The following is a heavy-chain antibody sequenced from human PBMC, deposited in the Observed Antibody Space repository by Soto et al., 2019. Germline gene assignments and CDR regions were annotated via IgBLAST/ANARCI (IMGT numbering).Heavy chain of an antibody. CDR2: ISGNGEII. J-gene: IGHJ4*02. CDR3: ARDVDADFRTDFDY. Sequence: GGSRRVSCATSGFSFSDYYIHWIRRAPGKGLEWISYISGNGEIIQYAASARGRFTISRDNAENSVYLEMDRLRAEDTALYYCARDVDADFRTDFDYWGRGTLVTVSS. CDR1: GFSFSDYY. V-gene: IGHV3-11*01. D-gene: IGHD4-17*01.